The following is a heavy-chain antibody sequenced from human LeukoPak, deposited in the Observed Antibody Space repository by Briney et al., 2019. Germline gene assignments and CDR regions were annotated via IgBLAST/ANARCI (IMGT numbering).Heavy chain of an antibody. D-gene: IGHD6-13*01. Sequence: SVKVSCKASGGTFSSYTISWVRQAPGQGLEWMGRIIPILGIANYAQKFQGRVTITADKSTSTAYMELSSLRSEDTAVYSCARAGLSIAAAGTDFDYWGQGTLVTVSS. J-gene: IGHJ4*02. V-gene: IGHV1-69*02. CDR3: ARAGLSIAAAGTDFDY. CDR1: GGTFSSYT. CDR2: IIPILGIA.